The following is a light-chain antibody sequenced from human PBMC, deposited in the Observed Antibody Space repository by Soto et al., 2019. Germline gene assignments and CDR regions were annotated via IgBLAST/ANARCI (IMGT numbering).Light chain of an antibody. CDR1: QGIRND. CDR3: QQSFRTPQT. J-gene: IGKJ1*01. CDR2: GAF. Sequence: AIQMTQSPSSLSASVGDRVTITCRASQGIRNDLGWYQQKPGNAPKLLIYGAFNLQTGVPSRFSGTGSGTDFTLTISSLQPEDFATYYCQQSFRTPQTFGQGTKVDIK. V-gene: IGKV1-6*01.